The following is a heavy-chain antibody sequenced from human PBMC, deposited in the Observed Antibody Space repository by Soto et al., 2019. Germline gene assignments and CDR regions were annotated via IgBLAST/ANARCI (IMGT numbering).Heavy chain of an antibody. D-gene: IGHD3-3*01. CDR3: ARYPLTIFGVVIKYYFDY. CDR1: GYTFTSYG. CDR2: ISAYNGNT. Sequence: GASVKVSCKASGYTFTSYGIIWVRQAPGQGLEWMGWISAYNGNTNYAQKLQGRVTMTTDTSTSTAYMELRSLRSDDTAVYYCARYPLTIFGVVIKYYFDYWGQGTLVTVSS. V-gene: IGHV1-18*01. J-gene: IGHJ4*02.